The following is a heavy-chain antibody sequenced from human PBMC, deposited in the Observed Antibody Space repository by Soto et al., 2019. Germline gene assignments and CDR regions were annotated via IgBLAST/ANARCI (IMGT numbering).Heavy chain of an antibody. J-gene: IGHJ6*02. Sequence: PSETLSLTCTVSGGSISSGDYYWSWIRQPPGKGLEWIGYIYYSGSTYYNPSLKSRVTISVDTSKNQFSLKLSSVTAADTAVYYCARDHGAGNGGNSVYYYGMDVWGQGTTVTVYS. V-gene: IGHV4-30-4*01. D-gene: IGHD2-21*02. CDR3: ARDHGAGNGGNSVYYYGMDV. CDR1: GGSISSGDYY. CDR2: IYYSGST.